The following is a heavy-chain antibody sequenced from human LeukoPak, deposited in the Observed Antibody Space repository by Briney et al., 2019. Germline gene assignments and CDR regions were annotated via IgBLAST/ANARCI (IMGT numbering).Heavy chain of an antibody. CDR3: ARDAHTYYDYVWGRKIYYMDV. D-gene: IGHD3-16*01. J-gene: IGHJ6*03. V-gene: IGHV4-61*02. Sequence: KPSQTLSLTCTVSGGSINSGGYYWSWIRQSAGKGLEWIGRISASGKTNYNPSLKSRVTISVDTSKNQFSLKLSSVTAADTAVYYCARDAHTYYDYVWGRKIYYMDVWGKGTTVTVSS. CDR2: ISASGKT. CDR1: GGSINSGGYY.